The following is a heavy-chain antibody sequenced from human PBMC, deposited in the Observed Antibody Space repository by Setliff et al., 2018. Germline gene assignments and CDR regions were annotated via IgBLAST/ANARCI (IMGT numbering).Heavy chain of an antibody. D-gene: IGHD6-6*01. CDR3: ARGEYTSLPSGVYYHMDV. V-gene: IGHV7-4-1*02. J-gene: IGHJ6*03. CDR1: GYTLTELS. Sequence: GASVKVSCKVSGYTLTELSMHWVRQAPGQGLEWMGWINTNTGNPTYAQGFTGRFVFSLDTSVSTTYLQISSLKAEDTAVYYCARGEYTSLPSGVYYHMDVWGKGTTVTVSS. CDR2: INTNTGNP.